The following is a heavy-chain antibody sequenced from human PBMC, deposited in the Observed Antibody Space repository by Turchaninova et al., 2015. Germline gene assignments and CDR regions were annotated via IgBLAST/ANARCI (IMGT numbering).Heavy chain of an antibody. CDR3: SYYYDSSGYPTFDY. CDR2: IKSKTDGGTT. Sequence: EVQLVESGGGLVKPGGSLRLSWCASCFTFINAWMGWVRQGPGKGLEGVGRIKSKTDGGTTDYAAPVKGIFTISRDDSKNTLYLQMNSLKTEDTAIYYCSYYYDSSGYPTFDYWGQGTLVTVSS. D-gene: IGHD3-22*01. CDR1: CFTFINAW. V-gene: IGHV3-15*01. J-gene: IGHJ4*02.